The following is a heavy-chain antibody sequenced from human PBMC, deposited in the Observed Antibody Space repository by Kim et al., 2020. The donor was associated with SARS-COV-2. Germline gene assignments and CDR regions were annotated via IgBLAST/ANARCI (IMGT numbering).Heavy chain of an antibody. Sequence: ASVKVSCKASGYTFTSYGISWVRQAPGQGLEWMGWISAYNGNTNYAQKLQGRVTMTTDTSTSTAYMELRSLRSDDTAVYYCARDKAFGVDSKPLLDYWGQGTLVTVSS. CDR2: ISAYNGNT. V-gene: IGHV1-18*04. CDR3: ARDKAFGVDSKPLLDY. J-gene: IGHJ4*02. D-gene: IGHD3-3*01. CDR1: GYTFTSYG.